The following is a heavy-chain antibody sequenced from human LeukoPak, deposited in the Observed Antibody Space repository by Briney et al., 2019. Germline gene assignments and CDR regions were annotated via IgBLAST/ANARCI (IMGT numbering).Heavy chain of an antibody. Sequence: SVKVSCKAPGGTFSSYAISWVRQAPGQGLEWMGRIIPILGIANYAQKFQGRVTITADKSTSTAYMELSSLRSEDTAVYYCASGNSSSWYRGDYWGQGTLVTVSS. CDR3: ASGNSSSWYRGDY. V-gene: IGHV1-69*04. D-gene: IGHD6-13*01. CDR2: IIPILGIA. CDR1: GGTFSSYA. J-gene: IGHJ4*02.